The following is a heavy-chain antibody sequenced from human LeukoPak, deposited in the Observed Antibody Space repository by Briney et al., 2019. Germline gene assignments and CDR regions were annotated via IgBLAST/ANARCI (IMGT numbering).Heavy chain of an antibody. CDR3: ARAKTSGSYLYDY. CDR2: ISTSSTYI. Sequence: GGSLRLSCAASGFTFSKYSMNWVRQAPGKGLAWVSSISTSSTYIYYADSMKGRFTVSRDNAKKSLYLQMSSLRAEDTAVYYCARAKTSGSYLYDYWGQGTLVTVSS. D-gene: IGHD1-26*01. J-gene: IGHJ4*02. CDR1: GFTFSKYS. V-gene: IGHV3-21*01.